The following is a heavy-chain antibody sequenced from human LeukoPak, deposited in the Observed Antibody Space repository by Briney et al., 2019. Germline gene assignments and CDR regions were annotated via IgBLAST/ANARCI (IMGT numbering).Heavy chain of an antibody. V-gene: IGHV3-23*01. Sequence: GGSLRLSCAASGFTFSSYAMSWVRQAPGKGLEWVSAISGSGGSTYYADSVKGRFTISRDNSKNTLYLQMNSLRAEDTAVYYCTTGPSITIFGVVTLAYWGQGTLVTVSS. D-gene: IGHD3-3*01. CDR1: GFTFSSYA. CDR2: ISGSGGST. J-gene: IGHJ4*02. CDR3: TTGPSITIFGVVTLAY.